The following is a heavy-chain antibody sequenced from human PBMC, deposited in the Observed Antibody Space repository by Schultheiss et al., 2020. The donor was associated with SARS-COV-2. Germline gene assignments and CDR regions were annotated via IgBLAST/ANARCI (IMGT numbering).Heavy chain of an antibody. CDR1: GGTFSSYA. J-gene: IGHJ5*02. CDR2: IIPNSGGT. Sequence: ASVKVSCKASGGTFSSYAISWVRQAPGQGLEWMGGIIPNSGGTNYAQKFQGRVTMTRDTSINTAYMELSRLRSDDTAVYYCARGSFESSSYWFDPWGQGTLVTVSS. V-gene: IGHV1-2*02. D-gene: IGHD6-19*01. CDR3: ARGSFESSSYWFDP.